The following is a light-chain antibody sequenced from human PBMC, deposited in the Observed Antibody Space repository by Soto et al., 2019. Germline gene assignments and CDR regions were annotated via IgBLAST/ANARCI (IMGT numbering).Light chain of an antibody. Sequence: QSVLTQPASVSGSPGQSITISCTGTSSDVDGYNYVSWYQQHPGKAPKLMIYDVSNRPSGVSNRFSGSKSGNTASLTISGLQAEDEADYYCSSYTSSSTRVVFGGGTKVTVL. CDR2: DVS. CDR3: SSYTSSSTRVV. J-gene: IGLJ2*01. V-gene: IGLV2-14*01. CDR1: SSDVDGYNY.